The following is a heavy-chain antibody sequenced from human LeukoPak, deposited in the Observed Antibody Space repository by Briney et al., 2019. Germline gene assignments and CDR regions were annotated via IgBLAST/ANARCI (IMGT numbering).Heavy chain of an antibody. V-gene: IGHV3-33*01. J-gene: IGHJ4*02. CDR1: GFTFSSYG. CDR3: ARRDGYDFDY. Sequence: PGVSLRLSCAASGFTFSSYGMHWARQAPGKGLEWVTVIWYDGTNKYYADSVKGRFTISRDNYKNTLYLQMNSLSAEDTAVYYCARRDGYDFDYWGQGTLVTVSS. D-gene: IGHD5-24*01. CDR2: IWYDGTNK.